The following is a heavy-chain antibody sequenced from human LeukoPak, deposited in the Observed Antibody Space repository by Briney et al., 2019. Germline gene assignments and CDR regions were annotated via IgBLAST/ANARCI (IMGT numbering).Heavy chain of an antibody. V-gene: IGHV1-2*02. D-gene: IGHD6-13*01. CDR2: INPNSGGT. CDR3: ARDKGAAGSDY. CDR1: GYTFTDYY. Sequence: ASVKVSCKTSGYTFTDYYLHWVRQAPGQGLEWMGWINPNSGGTNYAQKFQARVSMTRDASISTAYMQLSRLRFDDTAVYYCARDKGAAGSDYWGQGTLVTVSS. J-gene: IGHJ4*02.